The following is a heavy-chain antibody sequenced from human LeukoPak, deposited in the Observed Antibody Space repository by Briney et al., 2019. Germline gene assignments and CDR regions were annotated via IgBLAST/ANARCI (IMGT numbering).Heavy chain of an antibody. CDR1: GFTFSSYG. CDR2: ISYDGSNK. CDR3: AKGEYYYDSSGYYYS. V-gene: IGHV3-30*18. J-gene: IGHJ4*02. D-gene: IGHD3-22*01. Sequence: GGSLRLSCAASGFTFSSYGMHWVRQAPGKGLEWGAVISYDGSNKYYADSVKGRFTISRDNSKNTLYLQMNSLRAEDTAVYYCAKGEYYYDSSGYYYSWGQGTLVTVSS.